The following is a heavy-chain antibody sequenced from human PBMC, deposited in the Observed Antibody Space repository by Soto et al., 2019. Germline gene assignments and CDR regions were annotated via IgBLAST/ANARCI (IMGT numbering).Heavy chain of an antibody. Sequence: QVQLQESGPGLVKPSQTLSLTCTVCGGSIGSGGYNWDWIRQHPGKGPEWIGYIHYSGNTYYNPSLKSRLTISLDTSKNQFSLHLSSVTAADTAVYYCATNHDDISGRTPLLFDSWGQGTLVTVSS. CDR2: IHYSGNT. CDR3: ATNHDDISGRTPLLFDS. J-gene: IGHJ4*02. V-gene: IGHV4-31*03. D-gene: IGHD3-22*01. CDR1: GGSIGSGGYN.